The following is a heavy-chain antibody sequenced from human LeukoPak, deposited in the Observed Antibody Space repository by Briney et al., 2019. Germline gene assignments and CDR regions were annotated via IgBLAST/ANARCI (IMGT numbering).Heavy chain of an antibody. CDR1: GFTFSNYW. J-gene: IGHJ4*02. CDR3: ARWQKLLAYSDY. D-gene: IGHD2-21*01. V-gene: IGHV3-7*01. CDR2: IKQDGSEK. Sequence: GGSLRLSCAASGFTFSNYWMSWVRQAPGKGLEWVANIKQDGSEKYYVDSVKGRFTISRDNAKNSLYLQMNSLRAEDTAVYYCARWQKLLAYSDYWGQGTLVTVSS.